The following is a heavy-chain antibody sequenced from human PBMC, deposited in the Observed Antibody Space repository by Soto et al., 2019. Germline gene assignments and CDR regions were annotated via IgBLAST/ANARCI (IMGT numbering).Heavy chain of an antibody. J-gene: IGHJ4*02. Sequence: QIALKESGTSLVKPTQTLTLTCTFSGFSLSTSGVGVGWIRQPPGKALEWLALIYWDDDKRYSPSLKSRLTITKDTSKNQVVLTMTNMDPVDTATYYCAHRPDSSSWSWYYFDYWGQGTLVTVSS. D-gene: IGHD6-13*01. CDR1: GFSLSTSGVG. CDR2: IYWDDDK. CDR3: AHRPDSSSWSWYYFDY. V-gene: IGHV2-5*02.